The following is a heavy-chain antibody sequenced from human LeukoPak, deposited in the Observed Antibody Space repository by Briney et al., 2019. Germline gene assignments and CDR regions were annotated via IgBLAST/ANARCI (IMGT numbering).Heavy chain of an antibody. J-gene: IGHJ4*02. CDR1: GFTFSIYA. CDR2: ISGSGGST. D-gene: IGHD3-22*01. Sequence: GGSLRLSCAASGFTFSIYAMGWVRQAPGKGLEWVSAISGSGGSTYYADSVKGRFTISRDNSKNTLYLQMNSLRAEDTAVYYCAKDWRKYYDSSGYYTLWGQGTLVTVSS. V-gene: IGHV3-23*01. CDR3: AKDWRKYYDSSGYYTL.